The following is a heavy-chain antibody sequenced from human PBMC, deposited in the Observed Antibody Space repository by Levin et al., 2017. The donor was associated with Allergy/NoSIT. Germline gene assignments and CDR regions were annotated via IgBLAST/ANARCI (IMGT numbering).Heavy chain of an antibody. V-gene: IGHV3-23*01. J-gene: IGHJ4*02. CDR1: GFTFSSYA. Sequence: PGGSLRLSCAASGFTFSSYAMSWVRQAPGKGLEWVSAISGSGGSTYYADSVKGRFTISRDNSKNTLYLQMNSLRAEDTAVYYCAKGGVWDIVLVVYASHFDYWGQGTLVTVSS. CDR3: AKGGVWDIVLVVYASHFDY. D-gene: IGHD2-8*02. CDR2: ISGSGGST.